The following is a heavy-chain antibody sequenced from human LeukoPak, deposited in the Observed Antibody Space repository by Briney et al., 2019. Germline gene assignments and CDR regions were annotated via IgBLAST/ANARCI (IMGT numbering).Heavy chain of an antibody. Sequence: PGGSLRLSCAASGFTFSDYYMSWIRQAPGKGLEWVSYISSSGSTIYYADSVKGRFTISRDNAKNSLYLQMDSLRAEDTAVYYCAKGRWPYSGSYTADYWGQGTLVTVSS. J-gene: IGHJ4*02. CDR1: GFTFSDYY. CDR2: ISSSGSTI. CDR3: AKGRWPYSGSYTADY. V-gene: IGHV3-11*01. D-gene: IGHD1-26*01.